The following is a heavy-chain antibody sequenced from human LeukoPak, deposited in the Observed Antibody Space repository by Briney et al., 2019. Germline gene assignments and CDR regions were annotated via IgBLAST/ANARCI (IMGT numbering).Heavy chain of an antibody. Sequence: ASVKVSCKASGYTFTGYYMHWVRQAPGQGLEWMGWINPNSGGTNYAQKFQGRVTMTRDTSTSTAYMELSRLRSDDTAVYYCARGWVAVAGTDYWGQGTLVTVSS. CDR1: GYTFTGYY. D-gene: IGHD6-19*01. CDR2: INPNSGGT. V-gene: IGHV1-2*02. J-gene: IGHJ4*02. CDR3: ARGWVAVAGTDY.